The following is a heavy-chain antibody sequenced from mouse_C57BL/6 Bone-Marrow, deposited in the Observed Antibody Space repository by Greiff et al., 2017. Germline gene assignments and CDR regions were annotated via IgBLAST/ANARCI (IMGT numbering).Heavy chain of an antibody. V-gene: IGHV1-69*01. CDR2: IDPSDSYT. D-gene: IGHD1-1*01. Sequence: QVQLQQPGAELVMPGASVKLSCKASGYTFTSYWMHWVKQRPGQGLEWIGEIDPSDSYTNYNQKFKGKSTLTVDKSSSTAYMQLSSLTSEGSAVYYCARDYYYGSRWYFDVWGTGTTVTVSS. CDR1: GYTFTSYW. CDR3: ARDYYYGSRWYFDV. J-gene: IGHJ1*03.